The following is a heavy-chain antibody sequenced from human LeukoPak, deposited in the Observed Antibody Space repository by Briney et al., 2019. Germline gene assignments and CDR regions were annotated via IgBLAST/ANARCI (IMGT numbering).Heavy chain of an antibody. Sequence: SETLSLTCTVSGGSMGNYYWNWIRQPPGKGLEWIAYIYYSGISNDSPSLKGRVTISIDTSKNQFSLKLTSVTAADTAVYYCARAPQVGATNFDQWGQGTLVTVSS. D-gene: IGHD1-26*01. J-gene: IGHJ4*02. CDR2: IYYSGIS. V-gene: IGHV4-59*01. CDR1: GGSMGNYY. CDR3: ARAPQVGATNFDQ.